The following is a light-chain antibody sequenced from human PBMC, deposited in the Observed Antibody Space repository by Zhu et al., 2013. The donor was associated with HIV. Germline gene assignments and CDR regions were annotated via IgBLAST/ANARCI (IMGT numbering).Light chain of an antibody. CDR2: AAS. CDR3: QHRSEGPPYT. Sequence: DIQMTQSPSSLSASVGDRVTITCRASQGIRNDLGWYQQKPGKAPKLLIYAASTLQSGVPSRFSGSGSGTEFTLTISSLEPEDVAVYFCQHRSEGPPYTFGPGTKLEIK. CDR1: QGIRND. V-gene: IGKV1-17*01. J-gene: IGKJ2*01.